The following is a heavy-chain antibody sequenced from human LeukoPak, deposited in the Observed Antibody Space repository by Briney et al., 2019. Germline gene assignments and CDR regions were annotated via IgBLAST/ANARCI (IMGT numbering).Heavy chain of an antibody. CDR3: ARDYSRYFDF. Sequence: GTSVKLSCKASGYTFTGYDIYWVRQAPGQGLEWMGWINPNSGSTDYTQKFQGRVTMTRDTSISTAYMELSRLRSDDTAVYYCARDYSRYFDFWGQGTLVTVSS. CDR1: GYTFTGYD. V-gene: IGHV1-2*02. J-gene: IGHJ4*02. CDR2: INPNSGST. D-gene: IGHD4-11*01.